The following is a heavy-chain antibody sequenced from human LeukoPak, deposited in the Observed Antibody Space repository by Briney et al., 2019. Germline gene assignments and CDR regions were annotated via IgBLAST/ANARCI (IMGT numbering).Heavy chain of an antibody. CDR1: GYSFTGYY. CDR2: INPKSGDT. V-gene: IGHV1-2*02. J-gene: IGHJ4*02. D-gene: IGHD2-15*01. Sequence: ASVKVSCKASGYSFTGYYIHWVRQAPGQGLEWMGWINPKSGDTNYAQKFQGRVTMTRVPSISTAYMELRRLKSDDTAVYYCAKTGYCSGGFCYSNFDYWGQGTLVTVSS. CDR3: AKTGYCSGGFCYSNFDY.